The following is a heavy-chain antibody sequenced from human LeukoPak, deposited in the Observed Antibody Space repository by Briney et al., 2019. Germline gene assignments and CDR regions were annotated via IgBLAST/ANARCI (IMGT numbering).Heavy chain of an antibody. CDR2: ISYDGASK. J-gene: IGHJ4*02. V-gene: IGHV3-30-3*01. Sequence: GGSLRLSCAASGLTISKFAVHWVRQAPGKGLEWVAVISYDGASKYYGDSVKGRFTISRDNSIHTVYLQMNSLRPEDTAVYYCASDPPYSSGWYGLDYWGQGTLVTVSS. D-gene: IGHD6-19*01. CDR3: ASDPPYSSGWYGLDY. CDR1: GLTISKFA.